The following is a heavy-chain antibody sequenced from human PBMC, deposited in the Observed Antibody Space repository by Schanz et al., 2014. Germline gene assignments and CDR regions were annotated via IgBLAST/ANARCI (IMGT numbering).Heavy chain of an antibody. J-gene: IGHJ6*03. Sequence: QVQLVQSGAEVKKPGSSVKVSCKASGGTFSTYTISWMRQAPGQGLEWMGRIIPILGIANYAQNFQGRVTITADKSTSTAYMELTSLRSEDTAVYYCAGTYCSSTSCYTGYYYMDVWSKGTTVTVSS. CDR1: GGTFSTYT. D-gene: IGHD2-2*02. CDR3: AGTYCSSTSCYTGYYYMDV. CDR2: IIPILGIA. V-gene: IGHV1-69*02.